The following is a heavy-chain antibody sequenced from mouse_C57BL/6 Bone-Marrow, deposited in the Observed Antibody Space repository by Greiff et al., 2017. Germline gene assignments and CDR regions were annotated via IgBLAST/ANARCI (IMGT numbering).Heavy chain of an antibody. Sequence: QVQLQQPGAELVKPGASVKMSCKASGYTFTSYWITWVKQRPGQGLEWIGDIYPGSGSTNYNEKFKSKATLTVDTSSSTAYMQLSSLTSEDSAVYYCAFDYYGSFYFDYWGQGTTLTVSS. CDR1: GYTFTSYW. J-gene: IGHJ2*01. V-gene: IGHV1-55*01. CDR3: AFDYYGSFYFDY. D-gene: IGHD1-1*01. CDR2: IYPGSGST.